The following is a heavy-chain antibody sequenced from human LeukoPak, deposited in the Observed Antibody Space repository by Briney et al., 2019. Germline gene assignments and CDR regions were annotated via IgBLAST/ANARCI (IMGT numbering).Heavy chain of an antibody. J-gene: IGHJ6*04. Sequence: GGSLRLSCAASGFTFSSYSINWVRQAPGKGLEWVSSISASSSYIYYADSVKGRFTISRDNAKNSLYLQMNSLRAEDTAVYYCAELGITMIGGVWGKGTTVTISS. CDR1: GFTFSSYS. CDR2: ISASSSYI. V-gene: IGHV3-21*01. CDR3: AELGITMIGGV. D-gene: IGHD3-10*02.